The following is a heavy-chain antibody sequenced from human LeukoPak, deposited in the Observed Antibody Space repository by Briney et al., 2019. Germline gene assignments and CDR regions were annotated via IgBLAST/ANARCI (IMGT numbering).Heavy chain of an antibody. CDR3: AKSWAGPHYGMDV. CDR1: GFTFSSYA. V-gene: IGHV3-23*01. CDR2: ISGSGGST. J-gene: IGHJ6*04. Sequence: PGGSLRLSCAASGFTFSSYAMSWVRQAPGKGLEWVSAISGSGGSTYCADSVKGRFTISRDNSKNTLYLQMNSLRAEDTAVYYCAKSWAGPHYGMDVWGKGTTVTVSS. D-gene: IGHD3-10*01.